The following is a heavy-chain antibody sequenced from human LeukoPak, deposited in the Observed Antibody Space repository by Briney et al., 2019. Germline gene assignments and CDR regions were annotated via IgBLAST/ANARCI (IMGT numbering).Heavy chain of an antibody. Sequence: SETLSLTCAVSGGSISSSNWWSWVRQPPGKGLEWIGEIYHSGSTNYNPSLKSRVTISVDTSKNQFSLKLSSVTAADTAVYYCARGRAVGATTTFDYWGQGTLVTVSS. CDR1: GGSISSSNW. D-gene: IGHD1-26*01. V-gene: IGHV4-4*02. J-gene: IGHJ4*02. CDR2: IYHSGST. CDR3: ARGRAVGATTTFDY.